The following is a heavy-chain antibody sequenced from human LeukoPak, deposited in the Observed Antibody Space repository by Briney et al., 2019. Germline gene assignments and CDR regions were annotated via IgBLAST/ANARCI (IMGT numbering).Heavy chain of an antibody. Sequence: GGSLRLSCAASGFTFSSYGMHWVRQAPGNGLVWVSRINSDGSSTTYADSVKGRFTISRDNAKNTLYLQMNSLRAEDTAVYYCARELPLGESFDYWGQGTLVTVSS. CDR3: ARELPLGESFDY. J-gene: IGHJ4*02. D-gene: IGHD3-16*01. CDR1: GFTFSSYG. V-gene: IGHV3-74*03. CDR2: INSDGSST.